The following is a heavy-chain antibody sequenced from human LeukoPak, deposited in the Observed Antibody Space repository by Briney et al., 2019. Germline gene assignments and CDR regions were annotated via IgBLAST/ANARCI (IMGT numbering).Heavy chain of an antibody. CDR3: ARRDCSGGSCYFQP. CDR1: GGSVSSSSHY. Sequence: SETLSLTCTVSGGSVSSSSHYWNWIRQPPGKGLEWIGSIYYSGSTNYNPSLQGRVTISVDTSKNQFSLRLSSVTAADTAMYHCARRDCSGGSCYFQPWGQGTLVTVSS. CDR2: IYYSGST. V-gene: IGHV4-39*01. D-gene: IGHD2-15*01. J-gene: IGHJ1*01.